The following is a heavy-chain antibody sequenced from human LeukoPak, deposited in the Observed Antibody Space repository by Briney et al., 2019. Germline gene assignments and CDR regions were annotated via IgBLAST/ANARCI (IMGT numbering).Heavy chain of an antibody. Sequence: PGGSLRLSCAASGFTFSGSAMHWVRQASGKGLEWVGRIRSKANSYATAYAASVKGRFTISRDDSKNTAYPQMNSLKTEDTAVYYCTGTLSVPHMDVWGKGTTVTVSS. V-gene: IGHV3-73*01. CDR3: TGTLSVPHMDV. CDR2: IRSKANSYAT. D-gene: IGHD1-1*01. J-gene: IGHJ6*03. CDR1: GFTFSGSA.